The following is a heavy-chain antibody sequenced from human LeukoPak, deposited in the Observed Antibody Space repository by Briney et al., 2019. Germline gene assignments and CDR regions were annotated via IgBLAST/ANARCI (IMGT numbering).Heavy chain of an antibody. CDR3: ARGRVITMVRGVLVY. J-gene: IGHJ4*02. D-gene: IGHD3-10*01. CDR2: ISSSSSTI. Sequence: GGSLRLSCAASGFTFSSYSMTWVRQAPGKGLEWVSSISSSSSTIYYADSVKGRFTISRDNAKNSLYLQMNSLRAEDTAVYYCARGRVITMVRGVLVYWGQGTLVTVSS. CDR1: GFTFSSYS. V-gene: IGHV3-48*01.